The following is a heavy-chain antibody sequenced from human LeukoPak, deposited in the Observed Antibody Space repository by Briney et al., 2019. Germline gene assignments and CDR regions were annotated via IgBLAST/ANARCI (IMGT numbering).Heavy chain of an antibody. J-gene: IGHJ4*02. CDR3: ARGYSGYDPFDY. CDR2: INHSGST. V-gene: IGHV4-34*01. CDR1: GGSFSGYY. D-gene: IGHD5-12*01. Sequence: SETLSLTCAVYGGSFSGYYWSWIRQPPGKGLEWIGEINHSGSTNYNPSHKSRVTISVDTSKNQFSLKLSSVTAADTAVYYCARGYSGYDPFDYGGQGTLVTVSS.